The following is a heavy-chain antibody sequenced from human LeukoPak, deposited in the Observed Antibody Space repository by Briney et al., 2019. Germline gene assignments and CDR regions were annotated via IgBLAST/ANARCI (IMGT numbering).Heavy chain of an antibody. V-gene: IGHV3-21*01. Sequence: GGSLRLSCAASGFTFSSYSMNWVRQAPGKGLEWVSSISSSSSYIYYADSVKGRFTISRDNAKNSLYLQMNSLRAEDTAVYYCARDASGGPNTFDYWGQGTLVTVSS. CDR3: ARDASGGPNTFDY. CDR1: GFTFSSYS. D-gene: IGHD3-10*01. J-gene: IGHJ4*02. CDR2: ISSSSSYI.